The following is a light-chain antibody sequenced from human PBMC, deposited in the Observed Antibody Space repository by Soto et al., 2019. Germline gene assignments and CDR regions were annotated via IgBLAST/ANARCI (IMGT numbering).Light chain of an antibody. Sequence: QSVLTQPPSVSGAPGQRVTISCTGSSSNIGAGYHVHWYQQLPGTAPKLLIYGNSNRPSGVPDRFSGSKSGNSASLAITGLQAEDEADYYCQSYDSSLSGSVVFGGGTKLTVL. CDR3: QSYDSSLSGSVV. CDR1: SSNIGAGYH. V-gene: IGLV1-40*01. J-gene: IGLJ3*02. CDR2: GNS.